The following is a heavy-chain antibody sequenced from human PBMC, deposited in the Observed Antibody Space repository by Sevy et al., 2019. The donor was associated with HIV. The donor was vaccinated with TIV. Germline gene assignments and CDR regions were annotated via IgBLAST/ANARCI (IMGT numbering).Heavy chain of an antibody. V-gene: IGHV3-33*01. CDR3: AGDKDYSNYLPDY. Sequence: GGSLRLSCAASGFTFSSHGMHWVRQAPGKGLEWVAVIWYDGSNKYYADSVKGRFTISRDNSKSTLFLQINSLRAEDTAVYFCAGDKDYSNYLPDYWGQGTLVTVSS. CDR2: IWYDGSNK. D-gene: IGHD4-4*01. CDR1: GFTFSSHG. J-gene: IGHJ4*02.